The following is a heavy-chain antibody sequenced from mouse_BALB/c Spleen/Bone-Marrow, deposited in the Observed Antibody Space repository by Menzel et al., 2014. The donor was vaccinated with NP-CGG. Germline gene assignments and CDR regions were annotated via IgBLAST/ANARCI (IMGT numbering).Heavy chain of an antibody. V-gene: IGHV5-9-3*01. D-gene: IGHD2-14*01. CDR3: ARAGRYDGNFDY. CDR2: ISSGGSYT. J-gene: IGHJ2*01. Sequence: EVQLVESGGGLVKPGGSLKLSCAASGFTFSSCAMSWVRQTPGKRLEWVATISSGGSYTYCLDSVKGRFTISRDNAKNTLYLQMSSLRSKDTAMYYCARAGRYDGNFDYWGQGTTLTVSS. CDR1: GFTFSSCA.